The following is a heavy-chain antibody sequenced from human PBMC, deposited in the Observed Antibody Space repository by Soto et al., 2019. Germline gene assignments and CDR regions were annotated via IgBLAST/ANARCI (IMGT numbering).Heavy chain of an antibody. D-gene: IGHD3-22*01. V-gene: IGHV1-18*01. J-gene: IGHJ6*02. CDR2: ISAYNGNT. CDR1: GYTFTSYG. CDR3: ARDRPITMIVVVTNYYYYGMDV. Sequence: ASVKVSCKASGYTFTSYGISWVRQAPGQGLEWMGWISAYNGNTNYAQKLQGRVAMTTDTSTSTAYMELRSLRSDDTAVYYCARDRPITMIVVVTNYYYYGMDVWGQGTTVTVSS.